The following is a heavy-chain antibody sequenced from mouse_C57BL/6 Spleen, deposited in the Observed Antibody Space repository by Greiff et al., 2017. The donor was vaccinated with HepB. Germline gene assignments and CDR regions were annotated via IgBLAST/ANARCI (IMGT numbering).Heavy chain of an antibody. CDR2: ISSGSSTI. CDR1: GFTFSDYG. V-gene: IGHV5-17*01. D-gene: IGHD3-3*01. CDR3: ARRRDSYFDY. J-gene: IGHJ2*01. Sequence: EVQGVESGGGLVKPGGFLKLSCAASGFTFSDYGMHWVRQAPEKGLEWVAYISSGSSTIYYADTVKGRFTISRDNAKNTLFLQMTSLRSEDTAMYYCARRRDSYFDYWGQGTTLTVSS.